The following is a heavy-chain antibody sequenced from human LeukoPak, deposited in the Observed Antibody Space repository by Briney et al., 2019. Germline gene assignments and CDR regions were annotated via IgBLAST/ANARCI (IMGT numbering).Heavy chain of an antibody. CDR3: AFYSNGYRDFDY. CDR1: GFTFDDYG. J-gene: IGHJ4*02. V-gene: IGHV3-20*04. D-gene: IGHD5-18*01. Sequence: GGSLRLSCAASGFTFDDYGMSWARQAPGKGLEWVSGINWNGGSTGYADSVKGRFTISRDNAKNSLYLQMNSLRAEDTALYYCAFYSNGYRDFDYWGQGTLVTVSS. CDR2: INWNGGST.